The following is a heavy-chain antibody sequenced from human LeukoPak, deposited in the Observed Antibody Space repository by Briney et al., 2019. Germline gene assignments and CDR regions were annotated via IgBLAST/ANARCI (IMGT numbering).Heavy chain of an antibody. CDR3: ARAPRYDSSGYPFDY. CDR1: GYTFTGYY. Sequence: ASVKVSCKASGYTFTGYYMHWVRQAPGQGLEWMGWINPNSGGTNYAQKFQGRVTMTRDTSISTAYMELSRLRSDDTAVYYCARAPRYDSSGYPFDYWGQGTLVTVSS. D-gene: IGHD3-22*01. J-gene: IGHJ4*02. CDR2: INPNSGGT. V-gene: IGHV1-2*02.